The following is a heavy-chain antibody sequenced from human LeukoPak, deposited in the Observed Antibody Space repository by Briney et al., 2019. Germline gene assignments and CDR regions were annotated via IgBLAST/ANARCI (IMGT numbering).Heavy chain of an antibody. CDR1: GYSISSGYY. CDR3: AGDSGSYGVFDY. CDR2: IYHSGST. Sequence: QPSETLSLTCTVSGYSISSGYYWGWIRQPPGKGLEWIGSIYHSGSTYYNPSLKSRVTISVDTSKNQFSLKLSSVTAADTAVHYCAGDSGSYGVFDYWGQGTLVTVSS. D-gene: IGHD1-26*01. V-gene: IGHV4-38-2*02. J-gene: IGHJ4*02.